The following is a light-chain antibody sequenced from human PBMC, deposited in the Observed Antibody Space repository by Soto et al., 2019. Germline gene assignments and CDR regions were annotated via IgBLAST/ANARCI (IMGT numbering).Light chain of an antibody. J-gene: IGKJ1*01. CDR3: QQVNSYPRA. V-gene: IGKV1-9*01. Sequence: DIQLTQSPSFLSASVVDRVTITCRASQGISSYLAWYQQKPGKAPKLLIYAASTLQYGVPSRFSGSGSGTEFTLTISSLQPEDFATYYCQQVNSYPRAFGQGTKVDIK. CDR2: AAS. CDR1: QGISSY.